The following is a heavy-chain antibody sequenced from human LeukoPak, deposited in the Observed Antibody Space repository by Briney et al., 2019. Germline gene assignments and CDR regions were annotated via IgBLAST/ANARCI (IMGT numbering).Heavy chain of an antibody. CDR1: GYSISSGYY. CDR3: ARVDAHAFDI. CDR2: IYHSGST. Sequence: SETLSLTCTVSGYSISSGYYWGWIRQPPGKGLEWIGSIYHSGSTYYNPSLKSRVTISVDTSKNQFSLKLSSVTAADTAVYYCARVDAHAFDIWGQGTMVTVSS. V-gene: IGHV4-38-2*02. J-gene: IGHJ3*02.